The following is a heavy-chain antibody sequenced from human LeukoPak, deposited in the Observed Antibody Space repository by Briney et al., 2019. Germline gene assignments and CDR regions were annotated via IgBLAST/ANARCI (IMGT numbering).Heavy chain of an antibody. D-gene: IGHD3-16*01. CDR2: IGYVGGEK. Sequence: GGSLRLSCVAYGFTFNNYWMSWVRQAPGKGLEWVANIGYVGGEKYYVDSVKGRFTISRDNTKNSLFLQMNSLRVDDMAVYYCARGRGWVDYWGQGTLVTVSS. J-gene: IGHJ4*02. V-gene: IGHV3-7*01. CDR3: ARGRGWVDY. CDR1: GFTFNNYW.